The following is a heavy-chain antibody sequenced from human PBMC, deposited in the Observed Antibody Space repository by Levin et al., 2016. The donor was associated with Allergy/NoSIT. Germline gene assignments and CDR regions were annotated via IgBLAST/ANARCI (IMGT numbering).Heavy chain of an antibody. J-gene: IGHJ3*02. Sequence: LSLTCAASGFTFSSYSMNWVRQAPGKGLEWVSSISSSSSYIYYADSVKGRFTISRDNAKNSLYLQMNSLRAEDTAVYYCARDFEDIVVVPAALTGAFDIWGQGTMVTVSS. CDR2: ISSSSSYI. D-gene: IGHD2-2*01. V-gene: IGHV3-21*01. CDR1: GFTFSSYS. CDR3: ARDFEDIVVVPAALTGAFDI.